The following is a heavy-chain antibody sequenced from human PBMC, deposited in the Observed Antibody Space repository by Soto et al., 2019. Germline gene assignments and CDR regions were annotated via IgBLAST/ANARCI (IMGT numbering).Heavy chain of an antibody. CDR1: GFCFRDYD. Sequence: PGGSLRLTCAASGFCFRDYDMSWVRQDPGKRLEWVSGISESGGSTHYTDSVRGRFTVSIDKSKNTLSLRMNSLRDEDTAVYFFEKRSPYISGLFSPIFDYWGQGALVTVSS. CDR3: EKRSPYISGLFSPIFDY. V-gene: IGHV3-23*01. CDR2: ISESGGST. J-gene: IGHJ4*02. D-gene: IGHD6-25*01.